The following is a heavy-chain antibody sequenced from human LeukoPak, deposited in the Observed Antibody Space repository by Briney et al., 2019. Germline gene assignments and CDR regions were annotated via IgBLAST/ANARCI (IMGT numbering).Heavy chain of an antibody. J-gene: IGHJ4*02. CDR3: ARIIAGPDFFDY. CDR1: GFSLTTNKMC. D-gene: IGHD2-21*01. Sequence: SGPTLVKPTQTLTLTCTFSGFSLTTNKMCVSWIRQPPGKALEWLARIGWDDDKYYSTSLKTRLTISKDTSKNQVVLTMTNVDPVDTATYYCARIIAGPDFFDYWGQGTLITVSS. V-gene: IGHV2-70*11. CDR2: IGWDDDK.